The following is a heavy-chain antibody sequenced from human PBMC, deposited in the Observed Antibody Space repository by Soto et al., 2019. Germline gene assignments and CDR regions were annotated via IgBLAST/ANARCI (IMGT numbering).Heavy chain of an antibody. CDR3: AIYDGSDNMTFDV. CDR1: GDSISRASYY. V-gene: IGHV4-39*01. Sequence: PSETLSLTCTVSGDSISRASYYCGWLPQPPGKGLEWIGKIDHTGNTYYNPSLKGRITISVDTSKRQFSLKLSSVTAADTAVYYCAIYDGSDNMTFDVWGRGTMVTVSS. D-gene: IGHD3-22*01. CDR2: IDHTGNT. J-gene: IGHJ3*01.